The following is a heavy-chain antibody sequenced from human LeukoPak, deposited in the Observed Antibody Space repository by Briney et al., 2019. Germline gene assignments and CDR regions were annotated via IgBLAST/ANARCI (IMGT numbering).Heavy chain of an antibody. V-gene: IGHV4-4*07. Sequence: PSETLSLTCTVSGGSISNYYWSWIRQPAGKGLEWIGRIYSSGSTNYNPSLKSRVTMSVDTSKNQFSLKLSSVTAADTAVYYCARPRSSSGWDGDFDYWGQGTLVTVSS. CDR2: IYSSGST. D-gene: IGHD6-19*01. J-gene: IGHJ4*02. CDR1: GGSISNYY. CDR3: ARPRSSSGWDGDFDY.